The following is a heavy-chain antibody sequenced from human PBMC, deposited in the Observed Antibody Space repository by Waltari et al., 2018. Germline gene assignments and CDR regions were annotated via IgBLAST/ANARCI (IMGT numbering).Heavy chain of an antibody. V-gene: IGHV3-48*03. D-gene: IGHD6-13*01. J-gene: IGHJ4*02. CDR3: ARDPAQLGGESDN. Sequence: EVQLVASGGRLVQPGGSLRLSCAASGFLFSSYEMNWVRQAPGKGLEWVSYMSRSGDKMYYADSVKGRFTISRDNARKSLYLQMNSLRADDTAVYYCARDPAQLGGESDNWGQGTLVTVSS. CDR2: MSRSGDKM. CDR1: GFLFSSYE.